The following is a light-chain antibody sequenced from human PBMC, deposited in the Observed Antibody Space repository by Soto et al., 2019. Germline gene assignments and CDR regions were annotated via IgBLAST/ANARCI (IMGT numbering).Light chain of an antibody. CDR3: QQYSTYST. CDR1: QSLRGW. V-gene: IGKV1-5*01. Sequence: DIQMPQSPSTLSASVGDRVTITCRASQSLRGWLAWYQQRPGKAPKALIYDASTLASGVPSRFNGSGSGTEFTLTISSLQPDDFATYYCQQYSTYSTFGQGTRLE. J-gene: IGKJ5*01. CDR2: DAS.